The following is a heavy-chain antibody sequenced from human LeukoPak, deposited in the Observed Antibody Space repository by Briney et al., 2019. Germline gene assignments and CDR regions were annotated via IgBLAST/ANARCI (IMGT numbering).Heavy chain of an antibody. CDR3: ARDRNVTQQLLRVFDY. CDR1: GFTFSSYW. V-gene: IGHV3-7*01. J-gene: IGHJ4*02. CDR2: IKQDGSEK. D-gene: IGHD6-13*01. Sequence: PGGSLRLSCAGSGFTFSSYWMSWVRQAPGKGLEWVANIKQDGSEKYYVDSVKGRFTISRDNAKNSLYLQMNSLRAEDTAVYYCARDRNVTQQLLRVFDYWGQGTLVTVPS.